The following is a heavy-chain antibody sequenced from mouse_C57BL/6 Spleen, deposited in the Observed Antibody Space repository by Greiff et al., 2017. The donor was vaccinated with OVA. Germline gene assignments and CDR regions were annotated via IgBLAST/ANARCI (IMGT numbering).Heavy chain of an antibody. V-gene: IGHV5-9-1*02. J-gene: IGHJ4*01. CDR3: TREGLGQDAMDY. Sequence: EVMLVESGEGLVKPGGSLKLSCAASGFTFSSYAMSWVRQTPEKRLEWVAYISSGGDYIYYADTVKGRFTISRDKARNTLYLQMSSLKSEDTAMYDCTREGLGQDAMDYWGQGTSVTVSS. CDR1: GFTFSSYA. D-gene: IGHD3-3*01. CDR2: ISSGGDYI.